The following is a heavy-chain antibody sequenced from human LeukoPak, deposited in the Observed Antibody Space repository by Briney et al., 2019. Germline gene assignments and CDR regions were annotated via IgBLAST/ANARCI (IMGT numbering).Heavy chain of an antibody. CDR3: GSATGGGFGELLF. CDR2: IYHSGST. V-gene: IGHV4-4*02. Sequence: PSETLSLTCAVSDGSISSSNWWSWVRQPPGKGLEWIGEIYHSGSTDYNPSLKSRVTISVDKSKNQFSLRLSSVTAADTAVYYCGSATGGGFGELLFWGQGTLVTVSS. D-gene: IGHD3-10*01. CDR1: DGSISSSNW. J-gene: IGHJ4*02.